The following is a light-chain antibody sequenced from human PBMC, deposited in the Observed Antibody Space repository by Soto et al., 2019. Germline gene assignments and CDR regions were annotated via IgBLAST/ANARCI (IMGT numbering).Light chain of an antibody. Sequence: QSVLTQPASVSGSPGQSITISCTGTSSDVRAYNYVSWYQQRPGKAPKLIIYEVSNRPSGVSNRFSGSKSGNTASLTISGLQAEDETDYYCSSSTSSSTYVFGTGTKVTVL. CDR2: EVS. CDR3: SSSTSSSTYV. V-gene: IGLV2-14*01. CDR1: SSDVRAYNY. J-gene: IGLJ1*01.